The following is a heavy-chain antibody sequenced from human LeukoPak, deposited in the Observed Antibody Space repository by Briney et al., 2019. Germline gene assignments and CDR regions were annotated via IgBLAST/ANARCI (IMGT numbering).Heavy chain of an antibody. D-gene: IGHD6-13*01. CDR1: GFTFTNAW. CDR3: ARADTGYSSSWYAFDY. J-gene: IGHJ4*02. V-gene: IGHV3-74*01. CDR2: INSDGSST. Sequence: GGSLRLSCAASGFTFTNAWMNWVRRAPGKGLVWVSRINSDGSSTSYADSVKGRLTISRDNAKNTLYLQMNSLRAEDTAVYYCARADTGYSSSWYAFDYWGQGTLVTVSS.